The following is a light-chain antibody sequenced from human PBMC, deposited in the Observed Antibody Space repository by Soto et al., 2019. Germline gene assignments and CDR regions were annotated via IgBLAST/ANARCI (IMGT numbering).Light chain of an antibody. V-gene: IGKV1-5*01. J-gene: IGKJ1*01. CDR3: QQYENYWT. CDR1: QSISSW. CDR2: DAS. Sequence: DIQMTQSPSTLSATAGDRVTITCRASQSISSWLAWYQHKPGNAPKLLIYDASNLDSGVPSRFSGSGSGTELSLTISNLQPDDFATYYCQQYENYWTFGQGTKVDIK.